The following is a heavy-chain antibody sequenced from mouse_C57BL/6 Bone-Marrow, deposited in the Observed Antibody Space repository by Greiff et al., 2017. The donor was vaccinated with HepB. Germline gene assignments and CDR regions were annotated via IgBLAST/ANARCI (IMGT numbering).Heavy chain of an antibody. D-gene: IGHD1-1*01. CDR1: GYTFTSYG. Sequence: VQLQQPGAELVRPGSSVKLSCKASGYTFTSYGISWVKQRTGQGLEWIGEIYPRSGNTYYNEKFKGKATLTADKSSSTAYMELRSLTSEDSAVYFCARSDYYGFYFDYWGQGTTLTVSS. CDR2: IYPRSGNT. V-gene: IGHV1-81*01. J-gene: IGHJ2*01. CDR3: ARSDYYGFYFDY.